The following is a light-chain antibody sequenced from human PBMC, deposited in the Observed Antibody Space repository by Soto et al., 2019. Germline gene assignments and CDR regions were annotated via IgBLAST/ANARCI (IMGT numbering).Light chain of an antibody. J-gene: IGLJ3*02. CDR1: SSNIGTNY. CDR3: AAWDDSLNGWV. V-gene: IGLV1-44*01. CDR2: YDD. Sequence: QSVLTQPPSASGTPGQRVTISCSGSSSNIGTNYVYWYQQVPGTAPKLLIYYDDLLPSGVSDRFSGSKSGTSASLAISGLQSEDEADYYCAAWDDSLNGWVFGGGTKLTVL.